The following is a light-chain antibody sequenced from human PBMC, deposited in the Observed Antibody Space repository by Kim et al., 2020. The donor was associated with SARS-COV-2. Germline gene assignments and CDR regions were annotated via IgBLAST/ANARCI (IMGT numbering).Light chain of an antibody. Sequence: VSPGQTASITCSGDKLGDKIASWYQQKPGQSPGLVIYQDSKRTSGIPERFSGSNSGNTATLTISGTQAMDEADYYCQAWDSSTVVFGGGTKLTVL. V-gene: IGLV3-1*01. CDR2: QDS. CDR3: QAWDSSTVV. CDR1: KLGDKI. J-gene: IGLJ2*01.